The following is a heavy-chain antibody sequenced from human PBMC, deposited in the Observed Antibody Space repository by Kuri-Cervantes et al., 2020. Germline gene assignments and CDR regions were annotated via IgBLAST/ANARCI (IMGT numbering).Heavy chain of an antibody. CDR1: GGSFSGYY. Sequence: GGSLRLSCGVYGGSFSGYYWNWVRQPPGKGLEWVSYIDTTSVIFYADSVKGRFTISRDNAKSSLYLQMNSLRAEDTAVYYCAREGDSYRIMDVWGKGTTVTAPQ. CDR3: AREGDSYRIMDV. J-gene: IGHJ6*04. CDR2: IDTTSVI. D-gene: IGHD5-18*01. V-gene: IGHV3-69-1*01.